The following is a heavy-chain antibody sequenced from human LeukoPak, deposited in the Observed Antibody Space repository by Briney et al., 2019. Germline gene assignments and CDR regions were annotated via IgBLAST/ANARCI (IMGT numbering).Heavy chain of an antibody. J-gene: IGHJ5*02. V-gene: IGHV4-4*07. CDR3: ARDSGTTGEVKFDP. D-gene: IGHD3-10*01. Sequence: SETLSLTCTVSGDPIRSYWSWIRQPAGKGLEWIGRIYGSGSTDYNPSLKSRVTMSIDTSKNQFSLNLISVTAADTAVYYCARDSGTTGEVKFDPWGQGTLVTVSS. CDR2: IYGSGST. CDR1: GDPIRSY.